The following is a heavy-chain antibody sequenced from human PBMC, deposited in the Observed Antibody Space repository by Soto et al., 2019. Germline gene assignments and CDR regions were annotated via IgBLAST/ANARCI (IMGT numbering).Heavy chain of an antibody. CDR2: INAGNGNT. CDR1: GYTFTSYA. Sequence: ASVKASCKASGYTFTSYAMHWVRQAPGQRLEWMGWINAGNGNTKYSQKFQGRVTITRDTSASTAYMELSSLRSEDTAVYYCARDPGAVAGTDYYYYGMDVWGQGTTVTVSS. J-gene: IGHJ6*02. V-gene: IGHV1-3*01. D-gene: IGHD6-19*01. CDR3: ARDPGAVAGTDYYYYGMDV.